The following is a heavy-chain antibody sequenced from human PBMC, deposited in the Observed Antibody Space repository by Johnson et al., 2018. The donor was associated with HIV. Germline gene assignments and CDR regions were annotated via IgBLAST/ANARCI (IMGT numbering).Heavy chain of an antibody. CDR2: ISSSGITI. J-gene: IGHJ3*02. Sequence: QVQLVESGGGLVKPGGSLRLSCAASGFTFSDYYMSWIRQAPGKGLEGVSYISSSGITIYYADSVKGRFTISRANAKKSLYLQMNSLRAEDTSVYYCARGQLDNAFDIWGQGTMVTVFS. CDR3: ARGQLDNAFDI. D-gene: IGHD6-13*01. V-gene: IGHV3-11*04. CDR1: GFTFSDYY.